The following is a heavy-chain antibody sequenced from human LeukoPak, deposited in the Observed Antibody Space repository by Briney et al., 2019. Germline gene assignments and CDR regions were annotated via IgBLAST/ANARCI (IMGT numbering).Heavy chain of an antibody. Sequence: QPGRSLRLSRAASGFTFSQPWMSWVSQAPGEGLAREANIEHDRSEKQDGSEKNYVGSVKGRFTISRDNAKNSLYLQMISLRAEDTAVYDGARSGRGVDSFYFYMDVWGKGTTVTVSS. V-gene: IGHV3-7*01. D-gene: IGHD3-10*01. CDR3: ARSGRGVDSFYFYMDV. CDR1: GFTFSQPW. J-gene: IGHJ6*03. CDR2: IEHDRSEKQDGSEK.